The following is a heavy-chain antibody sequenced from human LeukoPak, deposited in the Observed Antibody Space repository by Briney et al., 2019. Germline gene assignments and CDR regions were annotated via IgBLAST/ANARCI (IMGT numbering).Heavy chain of an antibody. CDR2: IYSSGST. Sequence: PSETLSLTCTVSGGSISSYYWSWIRQPAGKGQEWIGRIYSSGSTNYNPSLKSRVTMSVDTSKNQFSLKLSSVTAADTAVYYCARDFPSYGDHNWFDPWGQGTLVTVSS. CDR3: ARDFPSYGDHNWFDP. D-gene: IGHD4-17*01. J-gene: IGHJ5*02. V-gene: IGHV4-4*07. CDR1: GGSISSYY.